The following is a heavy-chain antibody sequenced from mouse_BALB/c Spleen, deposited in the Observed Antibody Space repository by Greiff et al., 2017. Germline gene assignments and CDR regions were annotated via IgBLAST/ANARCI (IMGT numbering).Heavy chain of an antibody. CDR2: IYPGSGST. CDR3: TFYDGYTWFAY. Sequence: LQQPGSELVRPGASVKLSCKASGYTFTSYWMHWVKQRHGQGLEWIGNIYPGSGSTNYDEKFKSKGTLTVDTSSSTAYMHLSSLTSEDSAVYYCTFYDGYTWFAYWGQGTLVTVSA. J-gene: IGHJ3*01. V-gene: IGHV1S22*01. CDR1: GYTFTSYW. D-gene: IGHD2-3*01.